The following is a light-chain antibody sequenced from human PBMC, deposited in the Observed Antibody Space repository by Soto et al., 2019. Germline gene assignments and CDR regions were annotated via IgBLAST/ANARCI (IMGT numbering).Light chain of an antibody. Sequence: EIVMTQSPATLSVSPGERVTLSCRASQSVSRNLAWYQQKPGQAPRLLIYGASTRATGVPARFSGSGSGTEFTLTISSLQSEDFAVYYCHQYNNWPPWTFGQGTKVDIK. CDR3: HQYNNWPPWT. J-gene: IGKJ1*01. CDR2: GAS. CDR1: QSVSRN. V-gene: IGKV3D-15*01.